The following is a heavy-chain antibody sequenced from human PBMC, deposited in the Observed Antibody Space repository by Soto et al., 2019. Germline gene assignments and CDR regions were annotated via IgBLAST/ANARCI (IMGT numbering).Heavy chain of an antibody. Sequence: QVQLQESGPGLVKPSETLSLTCTVSGGSISSYYWSWIRQPPGKGLEWIGYIYYSGSTNYNPSLKSRVTISVDTSKNQFSLKLGSVTAADTAVYYCARGASLYSYGYYYYYGMDVWGQGTTVTVSS. CDR2: IYYSGST. V-gene: IGHV4-59*01. D-gene: IGHD5-18*01. CDR3: ARGASLYSYGYYYYYGMDV. J-gene: IGHJ6*02. CDR1: GGSISSYY.